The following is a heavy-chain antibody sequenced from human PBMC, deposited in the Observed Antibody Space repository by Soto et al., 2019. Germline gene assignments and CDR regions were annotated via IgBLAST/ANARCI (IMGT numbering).Heavy chain of an antibody. V-gene: IGHV1-2*02. CDR2: INPNSGAT. J-gene: IGHJ4*02. CDR1: GYTFTGYY. D-gene: IGHD4-17*01. CDR3: KRGDYGDSGFGY. Sequence: ASVKVSCKASGYTFTGYYMHWVRQAPGQGLEWMGWINPNSGATNYAQKFQGRVTMTRDTSISTAYMELSRLRSDDTAVYYCKRGDYGDSGFGYWGQGTLVTVSS.